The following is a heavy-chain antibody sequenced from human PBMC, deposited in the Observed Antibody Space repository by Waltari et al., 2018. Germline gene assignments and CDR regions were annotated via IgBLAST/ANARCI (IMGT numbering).Heavy chain of an antibody. CDR3: VILGAYLGAIDV. J-gene: IGHJ3*01. CDR2: ITGVSGS. CDR1: EFIVLNDY. Sequence: EVEMVEPGGALIHPGWSLRLSCAASEFIVLNDYMAWVRQAPTKRLESASAITGVSGSGTADSVSARLTLARDNSNTTSYLVMKALRPHETAVDCCVILGAYLGAIDVWSRGKMVTVCS. V-gene: IGHV3-53*01. D-gene: IGHD3-16*01.